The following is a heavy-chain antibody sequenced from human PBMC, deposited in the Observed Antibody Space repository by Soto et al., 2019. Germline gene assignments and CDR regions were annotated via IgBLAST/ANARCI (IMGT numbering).Heavy chain of an antibody. J-gene: IGHJ4*02. CDR3: ARSLIPMVPEVD. D-gene: IGHD3-10*01. Sequence: ASETLSLTCTVSGGSISSSSYYWGWIRQPPGKGLEWIGTIYYSGSTYYNPSLKSRVTISVDTSKNQFSLKLSSVTAADTAVYYCARSLIPMVPEVDWGKGTLVTVSS. CDR1: GGSISSSSYY. V-gene: IGHV4-39*01. CDR2: IYYSGST.